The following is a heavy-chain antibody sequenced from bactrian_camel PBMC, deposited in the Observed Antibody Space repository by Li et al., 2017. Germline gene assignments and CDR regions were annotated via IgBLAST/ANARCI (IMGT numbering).Heavy chain of an antibody. Sequence: HVQLVESGGGSVQTGGSLRLSCSASGYTSSTVCMGWFRQASGKEREGVAAQATGYTGDAYTNYVDSVKGRFTISRDNAKNTLYLQLSSLKTEDTAMYYCASNFPVSLSNWGQGTQVTVSS. CDR3: ASNFPVSLSN. CDR2: GYTGDAYT. V-gene: IGHV3S1*01. CDR1: GYTSSTVC. J-gene: IGHJ4*01.